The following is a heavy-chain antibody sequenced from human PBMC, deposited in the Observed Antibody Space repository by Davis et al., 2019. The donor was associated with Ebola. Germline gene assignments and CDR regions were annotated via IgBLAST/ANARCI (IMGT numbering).Heavy chain of an antibody. J-gene: IGHJ2*01. Sequence: PGGSLRLSCAASGFTFSDYWMTWVRQAPAKGLDWVANIKRDGSENHFVDSVKGRFTISRDNAKNSLYLQMNSLRAEDTAVYYCARGSRYWYFDLWGRGTLVTVSS. CDR2: IKRDGSEN. CDR1: GFTFSDYW. CDR3: ARGSRYWYFDL. V-gene: IGHV3-7*01.